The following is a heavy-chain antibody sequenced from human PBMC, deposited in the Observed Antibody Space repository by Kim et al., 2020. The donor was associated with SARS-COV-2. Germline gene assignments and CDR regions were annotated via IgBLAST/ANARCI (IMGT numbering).Heavy chain of an antibody. Sequence: GGSLRLSCAASGFTFSSYAMHWVRQAPGKGLEWVAVISYDGSNKYYADSVKGRFTISRDNSKNTLYLQMNSLRAEDTAVYYCAREIIDIPNWFDPWGQGTLVTVSS. CDR1: GFTFSSYA. D-gene: IGHD2-15*01. CDR2: ISYDGSNK. J-gene: IGHJ5*02. CDR3: AREIIDIPNWFDP. V-gene: IGHV3-30-3*01.